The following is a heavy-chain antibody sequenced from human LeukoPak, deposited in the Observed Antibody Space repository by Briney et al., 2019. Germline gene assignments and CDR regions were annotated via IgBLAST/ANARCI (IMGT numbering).Heavy chain of an antibody. J-gene: IGHJ6*03. Sequence: GGSLRLSCAASGFTFSSYEMNWVRQAPGKGLEWVSYISSSGNTIYYADSVRGRFTISRDNAKNSLYLQMNSLRAEDAAVYYCARDGRGYSYGGLYYYYYYMDVWGKGTTVTVSS. V-gene: IGHV3-48*03. CDR1: GFTFSSYE. CDR3: ARDGRGYSYGGLYYYYYYMDV. CDR2: ISSSGNTI. D-gene: IGHD5-18*01.